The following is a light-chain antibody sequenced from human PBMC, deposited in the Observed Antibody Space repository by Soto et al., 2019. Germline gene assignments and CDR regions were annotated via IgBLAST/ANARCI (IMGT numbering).Light chain of an antibody. CDR2: AAS. CDR1: QGVSSS. V-gene: IGKV1-8*01. J-gene: IGKJ1*01. CDR3: QHYYSYPWT. Sequence: AIRMTQSPSSLSASTGDRVTITCRASQGVSSSVAWYQQKPGEAPKLLIYAASTMQSGVPSRFSGSGSGTDFTLTISCLQSEDFATYYCQHYYSYPWTFGQGTKVDIK.